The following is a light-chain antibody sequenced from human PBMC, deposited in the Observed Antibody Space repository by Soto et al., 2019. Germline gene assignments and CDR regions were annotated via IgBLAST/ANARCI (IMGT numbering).Light chain of an antibody. Sequence: EIVLTQSPGTLSLSPGDRATLSCRASQSLSNTYLAWYQQKPGQAPRLLIYGASSRATGIPDRFSGSGSGTDFTLTISRLEPEDFAVYYCQQYGSSPWTFGQGTKVDIK. CDR2: GAS. J-gene: IGKJ1*01. V-gene: IGKV3-20*01. CDR1: QSLSNTY. CDR3: QQYGSSPWT.